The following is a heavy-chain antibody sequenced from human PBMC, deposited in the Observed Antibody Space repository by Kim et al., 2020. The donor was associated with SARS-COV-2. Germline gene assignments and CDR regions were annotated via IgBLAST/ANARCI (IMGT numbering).Heavy chain of an antibody. CDR1: GFTFSDYY. D-gene: IGHD6-19*01. V-gene: IGHV3-11*01. CDR3: ASSSVTGYSSGWYLDY. Sequence: GGSLRLSCAASGFTFSDYYMSWIRQAPGKGLEWVSYISSSGSTIYYADSVKGRFTISRDNAKNSLYLQMNSLRAEDTAVYYCASSSVTGYSSGWYLDYWGQGTLVTVSS. J-gene: IGHJ4*02. CDR2: ISSSGSTI.